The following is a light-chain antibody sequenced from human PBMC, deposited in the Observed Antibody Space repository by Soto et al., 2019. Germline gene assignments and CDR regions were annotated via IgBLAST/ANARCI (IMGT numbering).Light chain of an antibody. CDR1: QSVASSY. V-gene: IGKV3-20*01. Sequence: EIVLTQSPGTLSLSPGERATLSCRASQSVASSYLAWYQQKPGQAPRLVIHGASSRATGIPDRFSGSGSGTDFILTISRLEPEDFAVYYCQQYGNSHFTFGPGTNVDIK. CDR3: QQYGNSHFT. CDR2: GAS. J-gene: IGKJ3*01.